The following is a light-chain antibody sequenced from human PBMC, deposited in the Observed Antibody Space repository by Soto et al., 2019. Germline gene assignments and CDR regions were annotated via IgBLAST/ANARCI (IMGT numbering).Light chain of an antibody. Sequence: EIVFTKFPGPLSLSPGEGATLSCRASQSVSSNLAWYQQKPGQAPRLLIYGASTRATGIPARFSGSGSGTEFTLTISSLQSEDFAVYYCQQYNNWPPKTFGQGTKVEIK. CDR1: QSVSSN. V-gene: IGKV3-15*01. CDR2: GAS. CDR3: QQYNNWPPKT. J-gene: IGKJ1*01.